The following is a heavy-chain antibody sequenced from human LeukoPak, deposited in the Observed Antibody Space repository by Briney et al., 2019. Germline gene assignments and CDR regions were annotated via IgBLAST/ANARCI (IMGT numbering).Heavy chain of an antibody. CDR2: IAITGNT. V-gene: IGHV3-13*04. CDR1: GFIFSSYD. Sequence: GGSLRLSCAASGFIFSSYDMHWVRQATGKSLEWVSSIAITGNTYYSGSVKGRFTISRENAKNSLYLQMNSLRAGDTAVYYCARGLTGGLDSWGQGTLVTVSS. CDR3: ARGLTGGLDS. D-gene: IGHD1-26*01. J-gene: IGHJ5*01.